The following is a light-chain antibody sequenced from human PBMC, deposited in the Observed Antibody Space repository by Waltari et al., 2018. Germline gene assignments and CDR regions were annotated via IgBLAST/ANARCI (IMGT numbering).Light chain of an antibody. CDR2: HAS. J-gene: IGKJ1*01. V-gene: IGKV3-20*01. CDR3: QKYVTLPAT. Sequence: EFLLTQSPGTVSVSPGEGVTLSCRASQNVGKYLAWYQQRPGQPPRLLIYHASNRAIGIPDRFSGSESGTDFSLTISRLEPEDFAVYYCQKYVTLPATFGQGTKVEIK. CDR1: QNVGKY.